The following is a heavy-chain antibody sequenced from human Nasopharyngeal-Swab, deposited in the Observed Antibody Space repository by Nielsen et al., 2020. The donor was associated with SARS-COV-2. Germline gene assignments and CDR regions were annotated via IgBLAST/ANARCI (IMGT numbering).Heavy chain of an antibody. J-gene: IGHJ4*02. CDR1: GLSVSSNY. Sequence: GGSLRLSCAASGLSVSSNYMSWVRQAPGKGLEWVANIKQDGSEKYYVDSVKGRFTISRDNAKNSLYLQMNSLRAEDTAVYYCASAAPLDYWGQGTLVTVSS. D-gene: IGHD6-6*01. CDR3: ASAAPLDY. CDR2: IKQDGSEK. V-gene: IGHV3-7*01.